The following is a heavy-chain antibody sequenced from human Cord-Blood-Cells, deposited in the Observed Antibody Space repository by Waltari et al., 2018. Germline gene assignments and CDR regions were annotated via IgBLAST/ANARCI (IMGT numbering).Heavy chain of an antibody. J-gene: IGHJ5*02. D-gene: IGHD3-22*01. CDR1: GGTFSSYA. CDR3: ARDRIYDSSGYYWFDP. V-gene: IGHV1-69*01. Sequence: QVQLVQSGAEVKKPGSSVKVSCKASGGTFSSYAISWVRQAPGQGLEWMGGFIPIFGTANYAQKYQGRGTITADESTSTAYMELSSLRSEDTAVYYCARDRIYDSSGYYWFDPWGQGTLVTVSS. CDR2: FIPIFGTA.